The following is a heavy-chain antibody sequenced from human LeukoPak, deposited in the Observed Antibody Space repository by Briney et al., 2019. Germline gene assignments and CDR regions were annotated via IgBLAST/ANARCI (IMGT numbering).Heavy chain of an antibody. CDR3: ATLVFVVVVAATSHFDY. D-gene: IGHD2-15*01. Sequence: KPSETLSLTCTVSGGSISSSSYYWGWIRQPPGKGLEWIGSIYYSGSTYYNPSLKSRVTISVDTSKNQFSLKLSSVTAADTAVYYCATLVFVVVVAATSHFDYWGQGTLVTVSS. CDR2: IYYSGST. V-gene: IGHV4-39*01. CDR1: GGSISSSSYY. J-gene: IGHJ4*02.